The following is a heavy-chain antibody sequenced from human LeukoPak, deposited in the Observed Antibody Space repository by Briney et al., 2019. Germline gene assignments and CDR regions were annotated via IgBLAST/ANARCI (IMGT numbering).Heavy chain of an antibody. V-gene: IGHV1-69*13. D-gene: IGHD5-12*01. CDR3: ARDSGYDYSGGLWYFDY. CDR2: IIPIFGTA. CDR1: GGTFSSYA. J-gene: IGHJ4*02. Sequence: SVKVSCKASGGTFSSYAISWVRQAPGQGLEWMGGIIPIFGTANYAQKFQGRVTITADESTSTAYMERSSLRSEDTAVYYCARDSGYDYSGGLWYFDYWGQGTLVTASS.